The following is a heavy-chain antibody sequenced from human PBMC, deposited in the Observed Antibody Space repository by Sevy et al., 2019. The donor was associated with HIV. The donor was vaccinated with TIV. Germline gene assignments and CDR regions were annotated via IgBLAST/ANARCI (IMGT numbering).Heavy chain of an antibody. D-gene: IGHD1-1*01. CDR2: INPNRGGK. J-gene: IGHJ5*02. Sequence: ASVKVSCKASGYTFTGYYMHWVRQAPGQGLEWMGWINPNRGGKNYAQKFQGRVTMTRDTSISTAYMELRRLGPDDTAVYYCAAPGTTGTTHNWFDPWGQGTLVTVSS. CDR1: GYTFTGYY. V-gene: IGHV1-2*02. CDR3: AAPGTTGTTHNWFDP.